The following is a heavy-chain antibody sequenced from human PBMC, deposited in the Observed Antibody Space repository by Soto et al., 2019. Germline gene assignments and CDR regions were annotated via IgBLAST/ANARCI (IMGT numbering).Heavy chain of an antibody. CDR2: MNPNSGNT. J-gene: IGHJ6*03. Sequence: GASVKVSCKASGYTFTSYDINWVRQATGQGLEWMGWMNPNSGNTGYAQKFQGRVTMTRNTSISTAYMELSSLRSEDTAVYYCAREVKYSSSEPASNYYYYMDVWGKGTTVTVSS. D-gene: IGHD6-6*01. CDR3: AREVKYSSSEPASNYYYYMDV. CDR1: GYTFTSYD. V-gene: IGHV1-8*01.